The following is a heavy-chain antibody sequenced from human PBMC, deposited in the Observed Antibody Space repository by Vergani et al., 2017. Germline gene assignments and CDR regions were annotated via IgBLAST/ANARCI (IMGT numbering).Heavy chain of an antibody. CDR1: GFTFSSYG. CDR2: IWYDGSNK. J-gene: IGHJ3*02. Sequence: VQLLESGGGLVQPGGSLRLSCAASGFTFSSYGMHWVRQAPGKGLEWVAVIWYDGSNKYYADSVKGRFTISRDNSKNTLYLQMNSLRAEDTAVYYCARETWDDYGDHWQQNDAFDIWGQGTMVTVSS. V-gene: IGHV3-33*01. CDR3: ARETWDDYGDHWQQNDAFDI. D-gene: IGHD4-17*01.